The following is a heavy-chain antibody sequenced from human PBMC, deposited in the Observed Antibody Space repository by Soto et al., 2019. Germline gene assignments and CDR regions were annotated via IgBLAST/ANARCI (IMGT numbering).Heavy chain of an antibody. CDR1: GFTFSSYA. CDR3: ASGGYSGYDPGDY. CDR2: ISGSGGST. Sequence: AGGSLRLSCAAPGFTFSSYAMSWVRQAPGKGLEWVSAISGSGGSTYYADSVKGRFTISRDHSKNTLYLQMYSLRAEDTAVYYCASGGYSGYDPGDYWDQGALVTVSS. V-gene: IGHV3-23*01. J-gene: IGHJ4*02. D-gene: IGHD5-12*01.